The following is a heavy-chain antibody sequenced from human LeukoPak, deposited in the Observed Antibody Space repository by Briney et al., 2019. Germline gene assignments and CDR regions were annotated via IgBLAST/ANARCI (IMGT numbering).Heavy chain of an antibody. CDR3: ARDRTARYYDFWSGYYPFDY. D-gene: IGHD3-3*01. Sequence: SVTVSCKASGGTFSSYAISWVRQAPGQGLEWMGGIIPIFGTANYAQKFQGRVTITADESTSTAYMELSSLRSEDTAVYYCARDRTARYYDFWSGYYPFDYWGQGTLVTVSS. CDR2: IIPIFGTA. V-gene: IGHV1-69*13. J-gene: IGHJ4*02. CDR1: GGTFSSYA.